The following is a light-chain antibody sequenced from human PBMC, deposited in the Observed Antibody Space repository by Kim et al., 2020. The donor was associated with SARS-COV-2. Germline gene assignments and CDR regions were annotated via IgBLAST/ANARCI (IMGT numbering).Light chain of an antibody. CDR2: DTS. J-gene: IGKJ4*01. CDR1: QDISKS. V-gene: IGKV1-33*01. CDR3: KQYDDIPLT. Sequence: DIQMTQSPSSLSASVGDRLNITCQASQDISKSLNWYHQKPGKAPKLLIFDTSKLQVGVPSRFSGSGSGTEFTFTISSLQPEDVGTYDWKQYDDIPLTFGGGTKVDIK.